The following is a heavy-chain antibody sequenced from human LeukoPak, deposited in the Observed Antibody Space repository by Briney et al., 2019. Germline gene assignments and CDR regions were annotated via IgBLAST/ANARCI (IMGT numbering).Heavy chain of an antibody. V-gene: IGHV1-3*03. CDR3: ARVRADYGPSQSFPNWYFDL. J-gene: IGHJ2*01. CDR1: GYTFTSYA. D-gene: IGHD4-17*01. CDR2: INAGNGNT. Sequence: GASVKVSYKASGYTFTSYAMHWVRQAPGQRLEWMGWINAGNGNTKYSQEFQGSVTITRDTSASTAYMELSSLRSEDMAVYYCARVRADYGPSQSFPNWYFDLWGRGTLVTVSS.